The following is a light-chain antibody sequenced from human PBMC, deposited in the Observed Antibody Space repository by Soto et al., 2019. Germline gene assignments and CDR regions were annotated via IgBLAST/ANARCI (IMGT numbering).Light chain of an antibody. Sequence: QSVLTQPASVSGPPGQSITISCTGTSSDVGGFDFVSWFQRHPGKAPKLLIYEVSRRPSGISNRFSGSKTVNTASLTISGLQAEDEAEYFCSSYISTTSLFVFGTGTKVTVL. CDR3: SSYISTTSLFV. CDR1: SSDVGGFDF. CDR2: EVS. J-gene: IGLJ1*01. V-gene: IGLV2-14*01.